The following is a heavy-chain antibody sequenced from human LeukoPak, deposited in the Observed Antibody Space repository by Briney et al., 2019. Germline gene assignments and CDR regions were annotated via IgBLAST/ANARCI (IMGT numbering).Heavy chain of an antibody. J-gene: IGHJ4*02. D-gene: IGHD5-18*01. CDR1: GFPFSSYW. Sequence: GGSLRLSCVASGFPFSSYWMTWVHQAPGKGLEWVANIKQDGSKKSYVDSVKGRFTISRDNAKNSLYLQMNSLRVEDTAVYYCARAHTAMVTALSYYFDYWGQGTLVTVSS. V-gene: IGHV3-7*01. CDR2: IKQDGSKK. CDR3: ARAHTAMVTALSYYFDY.